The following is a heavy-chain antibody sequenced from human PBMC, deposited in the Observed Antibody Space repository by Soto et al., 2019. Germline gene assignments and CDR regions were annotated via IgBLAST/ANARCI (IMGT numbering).Heavy chain of an antibody. V-gene: IGHV3-53*01. CDR3: ARALGRDYHDSAGYFHIEY. CDR2: LYPDGRA. Sequence: GGSXRLSCASSVFSISSNYLTWFRHAPGKGLKWISVLYPDGRAYYADSVEGRFTISTDNSKNAVYLQMNTLRAEDTALYYCARALGRDYHDSAGYFHIEY. J-gene: IGHJ1*01. D-gene: IGHD3-22*01. CDR1: VFSISSNY.